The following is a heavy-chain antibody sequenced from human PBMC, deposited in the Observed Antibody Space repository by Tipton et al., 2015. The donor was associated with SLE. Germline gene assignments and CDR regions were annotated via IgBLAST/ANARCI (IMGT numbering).Heavy chain of an antibody. J-gene: IGHJ6*03. CDR3: ARSHCSSPSCYSYYYMDV. D-gene: IGHD2-2*02. Sequence: TLSLTCTVSGASLTGDYWSWIRQPPGKGLEWIGYVFYTGRTSYNSSLMSRVTISIDTSYNQFSLRLTTVTAADTAVYYCARSHCSSPSCYSYYYMDVWGKGTTVTVSS. V-gene: IGHV4-59*08. CDR1: GASLTGDY. CDR2: VFYTGRT.